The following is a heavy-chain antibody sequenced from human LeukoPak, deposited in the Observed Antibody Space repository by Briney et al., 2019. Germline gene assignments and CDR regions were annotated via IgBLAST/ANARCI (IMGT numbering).Heavy chain of an antibody. Sequence: SETLSLTCTVSGGSISNGTSYWTWIRQPAGKSLEWLGRIYSSGSTNYNPSLKSRVTISADTSKNQFSLTLTSVTAADTAVYYCARGPPDFYNSGSYYNGYNWFDSWGQGTLVTVSS. CDR2: IYSSGST. CDR1: GGSISNGTSY. J-gene: IGHJ5*01. CDR3: ARGPPDFYNSGSYYNGYNWFDS. D-gene: IGHD3-10*01. V-gene: IGHV4-61*02.